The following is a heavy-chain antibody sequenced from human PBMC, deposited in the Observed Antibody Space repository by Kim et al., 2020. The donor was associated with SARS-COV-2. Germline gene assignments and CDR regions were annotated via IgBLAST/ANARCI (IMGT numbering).Heavy chain of an antibody. Sequence: TLSLTCTVSGGSISDNYYWTWIRHHPGQGLEWIGYIYHTGTAYYNPSLSSRVSISVDTTKNQFSLFVNSVTAADTAFYYCARRMASTAHAFDVWGQGPKVTVSS. D-gene: IGHD1-1*01. CDR3: ARRMASTAHAFDV. CDR2: IYHTGTA. V-gene: IGHV4-31*03. CDR1: GGSISDNYY. J-gene: IGHJ3*01.